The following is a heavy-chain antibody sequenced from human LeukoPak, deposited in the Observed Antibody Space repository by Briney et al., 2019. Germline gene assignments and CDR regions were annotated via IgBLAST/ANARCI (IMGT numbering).Heavy chain of an antibody. CDR2: IYYSGST. D-gene: IGHD3-10*01. CDR1: NGSISSYY. V-gene: IGHV4-59*08. CDR3: ARRAPGRRDFDY. Sequence: SETLSLTCTVSNGSISSYYWSWIRQPPGKGLEWIGHIYYSGSTNYNPSLKSRVTISVDTSKNQFSLKLSSVTAADTAVYYCARRAPGRRDFDYWGQGTLVTVSS. J-gene: IGHJ4*02.